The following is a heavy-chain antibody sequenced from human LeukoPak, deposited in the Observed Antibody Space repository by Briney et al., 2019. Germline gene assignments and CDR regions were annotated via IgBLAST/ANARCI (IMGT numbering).Heavy chain of an antibody. CDR2: IKTDGGEQ. J-gene: IGHJ4*02. Sequence: GGSLRLSCAAFGFTFSSYAINWVRQAPGKGLEWLANIKTDGGEQYYLDAVKGRFTVSRDNAKNSLYLQMNSLRAEDTAVYYCAKNYYDSSGCKDWGQGTLVTVSS. CDR3: AKNYYDSSGCKD. D-gene: IGHD3-22*01. CDR1: GFTFSSYA. V-gene: IGHV3-7*05.